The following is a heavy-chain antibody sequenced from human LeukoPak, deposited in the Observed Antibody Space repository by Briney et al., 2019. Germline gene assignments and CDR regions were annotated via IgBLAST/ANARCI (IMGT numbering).Heavy chain of an antibody. CDR3: AKGPYDSSGYPKEYFQH. CDR2: ISGSGGST. D-gene: IGHD3-22*01. CDR1: GFTFSSYG. V-gene: IGHV3-23*01. J-gene: IGHJ1*01. Sequence: TGGSLRLSCAASGFTFSSYGMSWVRQAPGKGLEWVSAISGSGGSTYYADSVKGRFTISRDNSKNTLYLQMNSLRAEDTAVYYCAKGPYDSSGYPKEYFQHWGQGTLVTVSS.